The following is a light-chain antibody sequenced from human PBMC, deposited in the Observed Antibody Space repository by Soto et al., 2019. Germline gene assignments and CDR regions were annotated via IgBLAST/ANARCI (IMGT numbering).Light chain of an antibody. CDR1: SSNIGTNY. V-gene: IGLV1-47*01. Sequence: QSVLTQPPSASGTPGQRVTISCSGSSSNIGTNYVYWYHQLPGTAPKLIIYRNNQRPSGVPDRFSGSKSGTSASLAISGLRSEDQADYYCCCCSYADSSFFRVLFGGGTKLTVL. CDR3: CCCSYADSSFFRVL. J-gene: IGLJ2*01. CDR2: RNN.